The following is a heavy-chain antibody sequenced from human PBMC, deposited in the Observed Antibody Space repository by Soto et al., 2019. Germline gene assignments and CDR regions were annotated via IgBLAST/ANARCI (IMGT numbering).Heavy chain of an antibody. D-gene: IGHD6-13*01. V-gene: IGHV1-46*01. CDR2: INPLPTSGST. Sequence: ASVKVSCKASGHIFTNYYIHWVRQAPGQGLEWMAIINPLPTSGSTNYAQKFQGRVTVTRDTSTSTVYLELSSLRSDGTAVYYCARDLAAAAYWGQGTLVTVSS. J-gene: IGHJ4*02. CDR1: GHIFTNYY. CDR3: ARDLAAAAY.